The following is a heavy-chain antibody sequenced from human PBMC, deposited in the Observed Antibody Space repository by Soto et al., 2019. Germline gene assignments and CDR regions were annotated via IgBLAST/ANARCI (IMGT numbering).Heavy chain of an antibody. J-gene: IGHJ6*02. Sequence: EVQLLESGGGLVQPGGSLRLSCAASGFNFSSYAMSWVRQAPGKGLEWVSAISGSGGSTYYADSVKGRFTISRDNSKNTLYLQMNSLRAEDTAVYYCAKGMGPYYYYGMDVWGQGTTVTVSS. V-gene: IGHV3-23*01. CDR2: ISGSGGST. CDR3: AKGMGPYYYYGMDV. CDR1: GFNFSSYA.